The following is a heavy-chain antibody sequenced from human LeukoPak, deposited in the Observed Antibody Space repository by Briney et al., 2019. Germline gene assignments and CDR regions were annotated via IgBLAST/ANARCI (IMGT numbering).Heavy chain of an antibody. J-gene: IGHJ6*03. V-gene: IGHV4-34*01. CDR3: TRVVGSSWSIYYYYYMDV. Sequence: SETLSLTCAVYGGSFSGYYWNWIRQPPGKGLEWIGEINHSGSTNYNPSLKSRVTISVDTSKNQFSLKLSSVTAADTAVYYCTRVVGSSWSIYYYYYMDVWGKGTTVTVSS. CDR1: GGSFSGYY. D-gene: IGHD6-13*01. CDR2: INHSGST.